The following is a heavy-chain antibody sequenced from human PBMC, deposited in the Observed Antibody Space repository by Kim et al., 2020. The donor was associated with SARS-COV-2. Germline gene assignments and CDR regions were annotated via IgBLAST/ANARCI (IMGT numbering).Heavy chain of an antibody. J-gene: IGHJ4*02. V-gene: IGHV3-43*02. Sequence: GGSLRLSCAASGFTFDDYAMHWVRQAPGKGLEWVSLISGDGGSTYYADSVKGRFTISIDNSKNSLYLQMNSLRTEDTALYYCARESSGWFSNGYWGQGTLVTVSS. CDR2: ISGDGGST. CDR1: GFTFDDYA. CDR3: ARESSGWFSNGY. D-gene: IGHD6-19*01.